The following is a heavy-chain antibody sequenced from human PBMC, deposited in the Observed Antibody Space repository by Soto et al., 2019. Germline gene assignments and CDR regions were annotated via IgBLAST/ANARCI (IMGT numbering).Heavy chain of an antibody. CDR3: ARGRDGYNYPNFDY. V-gene: IGHV4-59*01. Sequence: PSQTLSLTCTVSGASISSYDWSWIRRPPGKGLDWIGHISYSGSTTYKPSLKSRFTISVYTSKKQFSLKLTSVTAADTAVYYCARGRDGYNYPNFDYWGQGTLVTVSS. D-gene: IGHD5-12*01. J-gene: IGHJ4*02. CDR2: ISYSGST. CDR1: GASISSYD.